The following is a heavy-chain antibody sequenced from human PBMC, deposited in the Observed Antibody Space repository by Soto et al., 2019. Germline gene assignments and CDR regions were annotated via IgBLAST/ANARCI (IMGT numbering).Heavy chain of an antibody. CDR3: ARGGSSDWQVAFDF. J-gene: IGHJ3*01. CDR1: GGSFSGYF. D-gene: IGHD6-19*01. Sequence: SETLSLTCAVYGGSFSGYFWNWIRQTPGKGLEWIGKVNHNGRNNYNPSLKSRVTISLDMSKNQISLKLTSVTAADTAVYYCARGGSSDWQVAFDFWGQGTMVTVS. CDR2: VNHNGRN. V-gene: IGHV4-34*01.